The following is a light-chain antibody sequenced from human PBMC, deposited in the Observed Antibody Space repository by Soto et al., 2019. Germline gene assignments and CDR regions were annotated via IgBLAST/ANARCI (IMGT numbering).Light chain of an antibody. CDR1: RSDVGGYNY. CDR3: ISYAGSTYV. CDR2: EAF. J-gene: IGLJ1*01. V-gene: IGLV2-8*01. Sequence: QSALTQPPSASGSPGQSVTISCTGTRSDVGGYNYVSWYQQHPGKPPKVLIFEAFRRPSGVPDRFSASKAGNTASLTVSGLQAEDEGDYYCISYAGSTYVFGTGTKVTVL.